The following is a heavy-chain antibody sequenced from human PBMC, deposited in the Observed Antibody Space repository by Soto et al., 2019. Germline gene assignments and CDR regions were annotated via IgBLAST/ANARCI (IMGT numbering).Heavy chain of an antibody. CDR2: ISHSGST. CDR3: ARVTGQTYYYDSSGYLFAY. V-gene: IGHV4-4*02. CDR1: GDSISSSNW. J-gene: IGHJ4*02. D-gene: IGHD3-22*01. Sequence: SETLSLTCAVSGDSISSSNWWSWVRQPPGKGLEWIGEISHSGSTNYNPSLKSRVNISVDKSKNQFSLKLSSVTAADTAVYYCARVTGQTYYYDSSGYLFAYWGQGTLVTVSS.